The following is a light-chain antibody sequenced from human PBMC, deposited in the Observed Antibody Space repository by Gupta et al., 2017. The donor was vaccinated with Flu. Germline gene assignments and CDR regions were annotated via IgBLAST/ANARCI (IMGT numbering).Light chain of an antibody. V-gene: IGLV1-44*01. Sequence: QSVLTQPPSASGTPGQRVTISCSGSSPNIGSNTVNWYQQLPGTAPKLRIYSNNQRPSGVPDRFSGSKSGTSASLAISGLQSEDEADYYCAAWDDSLNCFYVFGTGTKVIVL. CDR3: AAWDDSLNCFYV. CDR2: SNN. J-gene: IGLJ1*01. CDR1: SPNIGSNT.